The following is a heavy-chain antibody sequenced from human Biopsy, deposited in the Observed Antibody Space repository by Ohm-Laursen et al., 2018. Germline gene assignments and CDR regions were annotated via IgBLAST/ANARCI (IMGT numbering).Heavy chain of an antibody. V-gene: IGHV3-53*01. CDR2: IYSDGNT. Sequence: SLRLSCSASGFTVSDNHISWIRQAPGKGLQWVSLIYSDGNTYYADSVKGRFTISRDIPRNTLYLQMNSLRAEDTAVYYCARDVEGFYSYAMDVWGQGTTVTVSS. CDR3: ARDVEGFYSYAMDV. D-gene: IGHD5-24*01. J-gene: IGHJ6*02. CDR1: GFTVSDNH.